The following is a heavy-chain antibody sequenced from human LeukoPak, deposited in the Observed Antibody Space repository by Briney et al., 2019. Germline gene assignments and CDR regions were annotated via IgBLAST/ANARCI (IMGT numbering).Heavy chain of an antibody. J-gene: IGHJ1*01. V-gene: IGHV3-21*01. CDR2: ISSSSSYI. Sequence: GGSLRLSCAASGFTFSSYSMNWVRQAPGRGLEWVSSISSSSSYIYYADSVKGRFTISRDNAKNSLYLQMNSLRAEDTAVYYCARDRPGNSAEYFQHWGQGTLVTVSS. CDR1: GFTFSSYS. CDR3: ARDRPGNSAEYFQH. D-gene: IGHD4-23*01.